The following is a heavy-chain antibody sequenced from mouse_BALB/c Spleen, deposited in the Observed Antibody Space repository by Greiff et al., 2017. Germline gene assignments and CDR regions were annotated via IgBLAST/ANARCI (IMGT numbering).Heavy chain of an antibody. CDR2: INSNGGST. Sequence: EVMLVESGGGLVQPGGSLKLSCAASGFTFSSYGMSWVRQTPDKRLELVATINSNGGSTYYPDSVKGRFTISRDNAKNTLYLQMSSLKSEDTAMYYCARDGYDSYYFDYWGQGTTLTVSS. CDR3: ARDGYDSYYFDY. J-gene: IGHJ2*01. D-gene: IGHD2-14*01. CDR1: GFTFSSYG. V-gene: IGHV5-6-3*01.